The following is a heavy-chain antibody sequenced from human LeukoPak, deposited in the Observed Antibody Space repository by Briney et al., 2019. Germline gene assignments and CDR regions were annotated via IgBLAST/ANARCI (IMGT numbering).Heavy chain of an antibody. CDR2: NNGDGSTT. V-gene: IGHV3-74*01. CDR3: ARDPRNVGLAP. J-gene: IGHJ5*02. CDR1: GFSLSGYW. D-gene: IGHD2-15*01. Sequence: GGSPRLSCVASGFSLSGYWMYWVRQAPGKGLMYISRNNGDGSTTNYADVVKGRFTMSRDNVKNTLYLQMNSLRVEATAVYYCARDPRNVGLAPWGQGTLVTVSS.